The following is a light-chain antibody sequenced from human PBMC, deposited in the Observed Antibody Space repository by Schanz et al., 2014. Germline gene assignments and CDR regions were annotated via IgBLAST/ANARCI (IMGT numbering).Light chain of an antibody. CDR1: TSDVGTYNR. Sequence: QSALTQPPSVSGSPGQSVNISCTGTTSDVGTYNRVSWYQQPPDTAPKLIIYEVTNRPSGVPDRFSGSKSGNTASLTISGLQAEDEADYYCSSYSSTSTVVFGGGTKLTVL. CDR3: SSYSSTSTVV. V-gene: IGLV2-18*02. J-gene: IGLJ2*01. CDR2: EVT.